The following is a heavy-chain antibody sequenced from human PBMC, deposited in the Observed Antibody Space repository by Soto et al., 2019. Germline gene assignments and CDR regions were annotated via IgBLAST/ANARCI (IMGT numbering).Heavy chain of an antibody. Sequence: QVQLVQSGAEVKRPGSSVKVSCKPSGGTFSSLSITWVRQAPGQGLQWVGAIVPIFGTTNYAQKFQDRVAISADKSTTTAYMELSSLRSEDTAVYYCATAYTGYEAEALDVWGQGKKVTVSS. V-gene: IGHV1-69*06. D-gene: IGHD5-12*01. J-gene: IGHJ3*01. CDR3: ATAYTGYEAEALDV. CDR1: GGTFSSLS. CDR2: IVPIFGTT.